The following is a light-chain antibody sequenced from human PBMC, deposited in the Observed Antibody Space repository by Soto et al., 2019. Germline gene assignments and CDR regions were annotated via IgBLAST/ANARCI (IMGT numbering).Light chain of an antibody. V-gene: IGKV3-11*01. CDR2: DAS. Sequence: EIVLTQSPATLSLSPGEGATLSRRASQSVSSYLAWHQQKPGQAPRLLIYDASNRATGIPARFSGSGSGTDFTLTISSLEPEDFAVYYCQQRSNWPPITFGQGTRLEIK. CDR3: QQRSNWPPIT. CDR1: QSVSSY. J-gene: IGKJ5*01.